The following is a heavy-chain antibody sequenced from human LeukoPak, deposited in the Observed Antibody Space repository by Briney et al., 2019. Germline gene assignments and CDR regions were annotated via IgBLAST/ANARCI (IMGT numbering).Heavy chain of an antibody. J-gene: IGHJ3*02. CDR1: GYSISSGYY. CDR2: IYHSGST. D-gene: IGHD6-19*01. Sequence: PSETLSLTCTVSGYSISSGYYWGWIRQPPGKGLEWIGSIYHSGSTYYNPSLKSRVTISVDTSKNQFSLKLSSVTAADTAVYYCASLVAVAGSDAFDIWGQGTMVTVSS. CDR3: ASLVAVAGSDAFDI. V-gene: IGHV4-38-2*02.